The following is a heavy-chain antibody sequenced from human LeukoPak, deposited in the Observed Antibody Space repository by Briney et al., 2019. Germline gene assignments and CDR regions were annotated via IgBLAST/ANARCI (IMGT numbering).Heavy chain of an antibody. D-gene: IGHD4/OR15-4a*01. V-gene: IGHV3-23*01. CDR1: GFPFSSYA. Sequence: GGSLRLSCAASGFPFSSYAMSWVRHAPGKGLEWVSTIVDTGDGTFYADSVRGRFTISRDSSKNTLYLQMNSLRADDTAVYYCAKERGHPLPNYHMDVWGKGTTVTVSS. J-gene: IGHJ6*03. CDR2: IVDTGDGT. CDR3: AKERGHPLPNYHMDV.